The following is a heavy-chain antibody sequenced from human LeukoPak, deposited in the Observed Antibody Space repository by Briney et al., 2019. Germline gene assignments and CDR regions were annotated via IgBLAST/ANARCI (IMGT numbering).Heavy chain of an antibody. CDR1: GGSISSYY. D-gene: IGHD2-21*02. Sequence: SETLSLTCTVSGGSISSYYWSWIRQPPGKGLEWIWYIYYSGSTNYNPSLKSRVTISVDTSKNQFSLKLSSVTAADTDVYYCARDRGFCGGACYSHNCFDPWGQAPLVTVSS. CDR2: IYYSGST. CDR3: ARDRGFCGGACYSHNCFDP. V-gene: IGHV4-59*01. J-gene: IGHJ5*02.